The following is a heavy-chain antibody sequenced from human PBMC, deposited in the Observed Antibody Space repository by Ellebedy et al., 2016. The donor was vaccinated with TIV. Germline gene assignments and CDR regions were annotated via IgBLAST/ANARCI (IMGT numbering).Heavy chain of an antibody. J-gene: IGHJ6*02. Sequence: GESLKISXAASGFTFSSYWMSWVRQAPGKGLEWVANIKQDGSEKYYVDSVKGRFTISRDNAKNSLYLQMNSLRAEDTAVYYCARGGARWELSYYYYGMDVWGQGTTVTVSS. CDR2: IKQDGSEK. CDR3: ARGGARWELSYYYYGMDV. V-gene: IGHV3-7*01. D-gene: IGHD1-26*01. CDR1: GFTFSSYW.